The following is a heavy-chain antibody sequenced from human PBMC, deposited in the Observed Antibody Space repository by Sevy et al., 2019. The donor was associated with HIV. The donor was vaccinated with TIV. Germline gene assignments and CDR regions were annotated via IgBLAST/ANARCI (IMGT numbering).Heavy chain of an antibody. CDR2: ISGSGGSGDKT. V-gene: IGHV3-23*01. J-gene: IGHJ4*02. Sequence: GGSLRLSCAASGFTFSSYAMNWVRQAPGKGLEWVSGISGSGGSGDKTNYADSVKGRFTISRDVSTNSLYLQMNSLGAEDTAIYYCARKYDSSGYFDYWGQGTLVTVSS. D-gene: IGHD3-22*01. CDR3: ARKYDSSGYFDY. CDR1: GFTFSSYA.